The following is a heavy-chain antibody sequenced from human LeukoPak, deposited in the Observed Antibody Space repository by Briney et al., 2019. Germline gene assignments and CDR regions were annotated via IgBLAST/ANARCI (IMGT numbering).Heavy chain of an antibody. CDR1: GYTFTSYY. D-gene: IGHD1-26*01. Sequence: ASVKVSCKASGYTFTSYYMHWVRQAPGQGLEWMGIINPSGGSTSYAQKFQGRVTMTRDTSTSTVYMELSSLRSEVTAVYYCARDSGSYYGMDVWGQGTTVTVSS. J-gene: IGHJ6*02. CDR3: ARDSGSYYGMDV. CDR2: INPSGGST. V-gene: IGHV1-46*01.